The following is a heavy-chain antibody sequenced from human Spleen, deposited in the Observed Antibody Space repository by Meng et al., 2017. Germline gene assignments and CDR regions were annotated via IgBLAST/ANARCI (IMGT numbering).Heavy chain of an antibody. D-gene: IGHD2-21*01. Sequence: VQLEESGPGLVKPSGTLSLTCAVSGGSISSSNWWIWVRQPPGKGLEWIEEIYHSGSTNYNPSLKSRITISVDKPKNQFSLTLSSVTAADTAVYYCTKNDFYCLGYWGQGTLVTVSS. V-gene: IGHV4-4*02. CDR1: GGSISSSNW. CDR3: TKNDFYCLGY. CDR2: IYHSGST. J-gene: IGHJ4*02.